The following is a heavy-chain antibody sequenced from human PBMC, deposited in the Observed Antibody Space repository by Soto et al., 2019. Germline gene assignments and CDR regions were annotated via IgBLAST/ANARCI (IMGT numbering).Heavy chain of an antibody. CDR1: GDSIIGTHW. CDR3: ARYSAASGTYYFDY. J-gene: IGHJ4*01. CDR2: THHSRGT. V-gene: IGHV4-4*03. D-gene: IGHD6-13*01. Sequence: PETLSLTCAVSGDSIIGTHWWSWVRRPPGKGLEFIGETHHSRGTNYNPSLRSRVTMSLDKSKNQLSLILYSVTAADTGVYYCARYSAASGTYYFDYWGQGTLVTVS.